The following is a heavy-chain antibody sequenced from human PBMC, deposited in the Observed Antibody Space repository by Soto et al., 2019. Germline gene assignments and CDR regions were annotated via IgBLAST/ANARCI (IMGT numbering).Heavy chain of an antibody. CDR2: MNPNSGNT. D-gene: IGHD3-16*01. J-gene: IGHJ5*02. CDR1: GDTFTSYD. V-gene: IGHV1-8*01. CDR3: ASEKGGWFDP. Sequence: QVHLVQSGAEVKKPGASVKVSCKASGDTFTSYDINWVRQATGHGLEWMGWMNPNSGNTVYAQKFEGRVTMTSNTSISTAYMELSILRSEDTAVYSCASEKGGWFDPWGQGTLVTVSS.